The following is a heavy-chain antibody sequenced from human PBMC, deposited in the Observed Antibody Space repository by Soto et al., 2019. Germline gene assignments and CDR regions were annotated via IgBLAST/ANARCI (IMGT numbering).Heavy chain of an antibody. Sequence: QVQLVESGGGVVQPGRSLRLSCAASGFTFSSYAMHWVRQAPGKGLEWVAVISYDGSNKYYADSVKGRFTISRDNSKNTLYLQMNSLRAEDTAVYYCARQDIVKYYFDYWGQGTLVTVSS. D-gene: IGHD2-15*01. J-gene: IGHJ4*02. V-gene: IGHV3-30-3*01. CDR1: GFTFSSYA. CDR3: ARQDIVKYYFDY. CDR2: ISYDGSNK.